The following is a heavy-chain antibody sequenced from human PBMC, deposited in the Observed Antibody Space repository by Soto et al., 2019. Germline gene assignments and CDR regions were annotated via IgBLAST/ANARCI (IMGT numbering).Heavy chain of an antibody. J-gene: IGHJ5*02. V-gene: IGHV4-39*01. Sequence: SETLSLTCTVSGGSISSSSYYWGWIRQPPGKGLEWIGSIYYSGSTYYNPSLKSRVTISVDTSKNQFSLKLSSVTAADTAVYYCARPDKWNYWFDPWGQGTLVTVSS. CDR2: IYYSGST. D-gene: IGHD1-7*01. CDR3: ARPDKWNYWFDP. CDR1: GGSISSSSYY.